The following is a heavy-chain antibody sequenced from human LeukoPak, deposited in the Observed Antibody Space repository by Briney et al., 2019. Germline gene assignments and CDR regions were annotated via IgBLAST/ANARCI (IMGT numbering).Heavy chain of an antibody. V-gene: IGHV4-34*01. CDR3: AKGTGWGSGSYYPNWFDP. CDR2: INHSGST. CDR1: GGSFSGYY. D-gene: IGHD3-10*01. Sequence: SETLSLTCAVYGGSFSGYYWSWIRQPPGKGLEWIGEINHSGSTNYNPSLKSRVTISVDRSKNQFSLKLSTVTAADTALYYCAKGTGWGSGSYYPNWFDPWGQGTLVTVSS. J-gene: IGHJ5*02.